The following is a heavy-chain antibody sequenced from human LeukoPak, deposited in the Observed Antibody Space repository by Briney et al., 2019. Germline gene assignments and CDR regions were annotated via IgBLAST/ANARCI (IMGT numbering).Heavy chain of an antibody. J-gene: IGHJ4*02. V-gene: IGHV3-64*01. Sequence: PGGSLRLSCAASGFTFSSYAMHWVRQAPGKGLEYVSAISSNGGSTYYANSVKGRFTISRDNAKNSLDLQINSLGAEDTAVYYCARGLDCRSTSCYLDNWGQGTLVTVSS. CDR3: ARGLDCRSTSCYLDN. CDR2: ISSNGGST. D-gene: IGHD2-2*01. CDR1: GFTFSSYA.